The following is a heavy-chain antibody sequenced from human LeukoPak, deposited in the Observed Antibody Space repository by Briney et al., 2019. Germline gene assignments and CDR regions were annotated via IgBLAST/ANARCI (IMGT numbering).Heavy chain of an antibody. CDR2: INPSGGRT. D-gene: IGHD3-22*01. J-gene: IGHJ4*02. CDR1: GYTFTNYY. V-gene: IGHV1-46*01. Sequence: ASVKVSFKASGYTFTNYYMHWVRQAPGQGLEWMGMINPSGGRTSYAQKFQGRVTMTRDTSTSTVYMEMSSLRSEDTAVYYCARESDYYDSRRRFDYWGQGTLVTVSS. CDR3: ARESDYYDSRRRFDY.